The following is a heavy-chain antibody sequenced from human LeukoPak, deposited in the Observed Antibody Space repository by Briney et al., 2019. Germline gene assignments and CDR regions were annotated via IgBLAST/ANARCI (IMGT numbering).Heavy chain of an antibody. V-gene: IGHV3-21*04. Sequence: GGSLRLSCAASGFTFSSYSMNWVRQAPGKGLEWVSSISSSSSYIYYADSVKGRFTISRDNAKNSLYLQMNSLRAEDTALYYCAREVGATDLYYFDYWGQGTLVTVSS. CDR3: AREVGATDLYYFDY. CDR2: ISSSSSYI. J-gene: IGHJ4*02. CDR1: GFTFSSYS. D-gene: IGHD1-26*01.